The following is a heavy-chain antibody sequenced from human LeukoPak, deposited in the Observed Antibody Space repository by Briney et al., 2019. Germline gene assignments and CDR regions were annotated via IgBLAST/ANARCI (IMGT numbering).Heavy chain of an antibody. V-gene: IGHV4-59*01. CDR2: IYYSGSA. D-gene: IGHD5-12*01. CDR1: GGSISSYY. Sequence: SETLSLTCTVSGGSISSYYWSWIRQPPGKGLEWIGYIYYSGSANYNPSLKSRVTISVDTSKNQFSLKLSSVTAADTAIFYCARGNGGYAVYWGQGTLVTVSS. J-gene: IGHJ4*02. CDR3: ARGNGGYAVY.